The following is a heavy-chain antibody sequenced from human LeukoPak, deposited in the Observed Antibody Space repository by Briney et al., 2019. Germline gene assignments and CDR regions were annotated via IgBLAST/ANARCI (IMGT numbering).Heavy chain of an antibody. Sequence: GGSLRLSCAASGFTFSSYSMNWVRQAPGKGLEWVSSISSSSSYIYYADSVKGRFTISRDNAKNSLYLQMNSLRAEDTAVYYCARACRSSIAALFDDYYFDYWGQGTLVTVSS. V-gene: IGHV3-21*01. J-gene: IGHJ4*02. CDR3: ARACRSSIAALFDDYYFDY. CDR1: GFTFSSYS. CDR2: ISSSSSYI. D-gene: IGHD6-6*01.